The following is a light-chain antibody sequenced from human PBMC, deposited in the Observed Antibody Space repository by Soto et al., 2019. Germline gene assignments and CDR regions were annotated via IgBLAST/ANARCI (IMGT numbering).Light chain of an antibody. CDR3: AAWDDSLNAL. J-gene: IGLJ1*01. CDR2: LND. Sequence: QSVLTQPPSLSAAPGQRVNISCSGSFSNIGDNAVNWYQQLPGAAPKLLIYLNDQRPSGVPDRFPGSKSGTSAFLAISGLQSEDEADYYCAAWDDSLNALFGTGTKGTVL. V-gene: IGLV1-44*01. CDR1: FSNIGDNA.